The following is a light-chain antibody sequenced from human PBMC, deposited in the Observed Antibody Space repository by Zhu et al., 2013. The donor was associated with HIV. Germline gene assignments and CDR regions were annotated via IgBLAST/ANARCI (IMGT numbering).Light chain of an antibody. CDR3: QQNDSSSLT. Sequence: ETVLTQSPGTLSLSPGERATLSCRASQSVGNNFLAWYQHKPGQAPRLLIYATSNRATGIPDRFSGSGSGTDFTLSISRLDPEDFAVYYCQQNDSSSLTFGGGTTVEIK. J-gene: IGKJ4*01. CDR2: ATS. V-gene: IGKV3-20*01. CDR1: QSVGNNF.